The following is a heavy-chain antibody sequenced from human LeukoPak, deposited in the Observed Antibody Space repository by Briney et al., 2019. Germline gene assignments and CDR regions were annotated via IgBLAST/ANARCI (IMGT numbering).Heavy chain of an antibody. D-gene: IGHD2-15*01. V-gene: IGHV3-23*01. CDR1: GLSLNSYA. CDR3: AKAPVTTCRGAFCYPFDY. CDR2: ISDTGNT. J-gene: IGHJ4*02. Sequence: SGGSLRLSCTASGLSLNSYAMSWVRQAPGKGLEWVSAISDTGNTYHTDSVKGRFTISRDSSKNTLFLQMNRLRPEDAAVYYCAKAPVTTCRGAFCYPFDYWGLGTLVTVSS.